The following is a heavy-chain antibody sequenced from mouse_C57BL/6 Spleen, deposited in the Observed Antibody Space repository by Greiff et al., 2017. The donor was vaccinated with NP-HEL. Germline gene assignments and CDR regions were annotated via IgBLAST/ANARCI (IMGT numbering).Heavy chain of an antibody. Sequence: QVQLQQSGPELVKPGASVKISCKASGYAFSSSWMNWVKQRPGKGLEWIGRIYPGDGDTNYNGKFKGKATLTADKSSSTAYMQLSSLTSEDSAVYFCARVEDYYGSSYGYWGQGTTLTVSS. CDR1: GYAFSSSW. CDR2: IYPGDGDT. D-gene: IGHD1-1*01. CDR3: ARVEDYYGSSYGY. V-gene: IGHV1-82*01. J-gene: IGHJ2*01.